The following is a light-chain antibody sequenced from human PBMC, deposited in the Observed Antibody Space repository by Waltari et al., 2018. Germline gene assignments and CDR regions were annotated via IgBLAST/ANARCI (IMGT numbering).Light chain of an antibody. CDR2: GVG. J-gene: IGLJ3*02. Sequence: SSELTQDPAVSVALGQTVRITCQGDSLRQSFASWYQQKPGQAPVLLVFGVGNRPAGITDRFSGSNSGNTAFLTVTGAQADDEADYYCNSRDISGNHWVFGGGTRLTVL. V-gene: IGLV3-19*01. CDR3: NSRDISGNHWV. CDR1: SLRQSF.